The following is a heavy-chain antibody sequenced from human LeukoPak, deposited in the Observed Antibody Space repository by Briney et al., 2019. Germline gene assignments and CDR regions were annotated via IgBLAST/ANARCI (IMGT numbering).Heavy chain of an antibody. CDR1: GYTFLSYA. D-gene: IGHD4-23*01. J-gene: IGHJ4*02. CDR2: VSPYTGHT. Sequence: ASVTVSCKASGYTFLSYALTWVRQAPGQGLEWMGWVSPYTGHTEYAQTFQGRVTMTADTSTTTSYLELRSLRSDDTAMYFYSRESDYGGNYYYLDSWGQGTLVTVSS. V-gene: IGHV1-18*04. CDR3: SRESDYGGNYYYLDS.